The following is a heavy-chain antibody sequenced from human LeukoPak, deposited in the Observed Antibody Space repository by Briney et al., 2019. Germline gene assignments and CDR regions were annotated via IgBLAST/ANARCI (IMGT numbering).Heavy chain of an antibody. J-gene: IGHJ4*02. CDR3: ARDGYGGGSSPFDY. CDR2: ISYDGSNK. Sequence: GGSLRLSCAASGFTFSSYGMHWVRQAPGKGLEWVAVISYDGSNKYYADSVKGRFTISRDNSKNTLYLQMNSLRAEDTAVYYCARDGYGGGSSPFDYWGQGTLVTVSS. D-gene: IGHD5-12*01. CDR1: GFTFSSYG. V-gene: IGHV3-30*03.